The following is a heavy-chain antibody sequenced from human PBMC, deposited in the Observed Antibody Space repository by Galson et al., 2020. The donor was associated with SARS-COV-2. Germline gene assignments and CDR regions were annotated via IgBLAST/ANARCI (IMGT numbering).Heavy chain of an antibody. V-gene: IGHV4-30-4*08. CDR2: IYYSGNT. D-gene: IGHD4-17*01. J-gene: IGHJ4*02. Sequence: SETLSLTCTVSGGSISGGDYYWSWIRQPPGKGLEWIGNIYYSGNTYYNPSLKGPVTISVDTSRNQFSLNLSSVTAADTAVYYCARVGYGAYVEFDYWGQGTLVTVSS. CDR1: GGSISGGDYY. CDR3: ARVGYGAYVEFDY.